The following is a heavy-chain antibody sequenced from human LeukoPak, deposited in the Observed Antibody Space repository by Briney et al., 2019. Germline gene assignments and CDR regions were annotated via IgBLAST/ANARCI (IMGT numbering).Heavy chain of an antibody. Sequence: SETLSLTCTVSGGSISSYYWSWIRQPPGKGLELIGYIYYSGSTNYNPSLKSRVTISVDTSKNQFSLKLSSVTAADTAVYYCARDLGAAAGIDYWGQGTLVTVSS. CDR3: ARDLGAAAGIDY. V-gene: IGHV4-59*01. CDR2: IYYSGST. D-gene: IGHD6-13*01. CDR1: GGSISSYY. J-gene: IGHJ4*02.